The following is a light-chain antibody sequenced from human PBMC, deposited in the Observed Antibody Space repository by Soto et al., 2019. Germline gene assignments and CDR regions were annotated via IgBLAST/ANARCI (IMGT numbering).Light chain of an antibody. CDR2: NNH. V-gene: IGLV1-44*01. J-gene: IGLJ2*01. CDR3: AAWDDSLGGPV. Sequence: QPVLTQPSSASGTPGQRVTISCSGGSSNIGGNTAHWYQQFPGTAPKLLIYNNHQRPSGVPDRFSGSKSGTSASLAISGLQSEDEAMYYCAAWDDSLGGPVFGEGTQLTVL. CDR1: SSNIGGNT.